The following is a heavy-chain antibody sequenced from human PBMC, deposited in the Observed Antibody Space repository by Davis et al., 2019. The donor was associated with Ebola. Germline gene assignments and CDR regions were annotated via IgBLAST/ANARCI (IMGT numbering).Heavy chain of an antibody. D-gene: IGHD3-22*01. CDR1: GGSFSGYY. V-gene: IGHV4-31*11. J-gene: IGHJ5*02. Sequence: SETLSLTCAVYGGSFSGYYWSWIRQHPGKGLEWIGYIYYSGSTYYNPSLKSRVTISVDTSKNQFSLKLSSVTAADTAVYYCARVVPTFMIVVPWGQGTLVTVSS. CDR3: ARVVPTFMIVVP. CDR2: IYYSGST.